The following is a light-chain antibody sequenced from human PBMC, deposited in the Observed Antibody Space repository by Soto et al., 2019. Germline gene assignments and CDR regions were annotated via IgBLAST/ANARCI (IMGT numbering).Light chain of an antibody. CDR2: GAS. CDR3: QHYGTSLWT. V-gene: IGKV3-20*01. CDR1: QSVSSSF. Sequence: EIMLTQSPRTLSLSPGEKATLSFRGSQSVSSSFLAWYQQKPGQAPRLLIYGASIRATGIPDRFSGSGSGTDFTLTISRLEPEDFAMYLCQHYGTSLWTFGQGTKVDIK. J-gene: IGKJ1*01.